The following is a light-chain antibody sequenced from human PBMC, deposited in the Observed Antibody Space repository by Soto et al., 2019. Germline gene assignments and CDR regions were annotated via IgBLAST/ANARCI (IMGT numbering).Light chain of an antibody. V-gene: IGKV3-20*01. CDR1: QSISSIY. CDR2: ATS. Sequence: EVVLTQSPGTLSLSPGERVTLSCRASQSISSIYLAWYQQKPGQAPRLLIYATSNRATGIPDRFSGSGSGTDFTLTITRLEPEDFVVYYCQQYGDGNSPRYSFGQGTRLDIK. J-gene: IGKJ2*03. CDR3: QQYGDGNSPRYS.